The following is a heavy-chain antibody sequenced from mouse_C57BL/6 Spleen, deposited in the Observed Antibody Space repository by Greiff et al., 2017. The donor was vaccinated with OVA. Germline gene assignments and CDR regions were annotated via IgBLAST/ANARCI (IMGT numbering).Heavy chain of an antibody. Sequence: QVQLQQPGAELVKPGASVKMSCKASGYTFTSYWITWVKQRPGQGLEWIGDIYPGSGSTNYNEKLKSKATLTVDTSTSTAYMQLSILTSEDSAVYDCAREGGYYCGSSYGYFDVWGKGTTGTVSS. V-gene: IGHV1-55*01. CDR2: IYPGSGST. CDR1: GYTFTSYW. CDR3: AREGGYYCGSSYGYFDV. J-gene: IGHJ1*03. D-gene: IGHD1-1*01.